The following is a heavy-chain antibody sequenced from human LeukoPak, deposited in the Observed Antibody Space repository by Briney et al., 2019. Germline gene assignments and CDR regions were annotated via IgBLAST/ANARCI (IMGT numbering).Heavy chain of an antibody. D-gene: IGHD4-17*01. V-gene: IGHV4-59*01. CDR1: GGSISSYY. CDR2: IYYSGST. Sequence: KSSETLSLTCTVSGGSISSYYWSWIRQPPGKGLEWIGYIYYSGSTNYNPSLKSRVTISVDTSKNQFSLKLSSVTAADTAVYYCARDTRDYGDYFDYWGQGTLVTVSS. J-gene: IGHJ4*02. CDR3: ARDTRDYGDYFDY.